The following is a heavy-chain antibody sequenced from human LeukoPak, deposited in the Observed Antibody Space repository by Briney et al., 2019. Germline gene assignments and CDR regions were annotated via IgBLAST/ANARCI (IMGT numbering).Heavy chain of an antibody. J-gene: IGHJ4*02. CDR2: INPAGGSP. Sequence: GASVKVSCKASGYTFTSYFIHWVRQATGQGLEWGGIINPAGGSPSYAQRFQGRVTMTRDTSTSTVYMDLSSLRSEDSAVYYCARDWFGNYAGFDYWGQGTLVTVSS. CDR1: GYTFTSYF. V-gene: IGHV1-46*01. CDR3: ARDWFGNYAGFDY. D-gene: IGHD1-7*01.